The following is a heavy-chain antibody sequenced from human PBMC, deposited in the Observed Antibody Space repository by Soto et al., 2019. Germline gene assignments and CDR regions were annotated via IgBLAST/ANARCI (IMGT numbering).Heavy chain of an antibody. D-gene: IGHD2-2*01. CDR3: AGRDCSGTNCYYLDYYYMDV. CDR2: IYYSGST. CDR1: GGSFSSYY. J-gene: IGHJ6*03. Sequence: QVQLQESGPGLVRPSETLSLTCTVSGGSFSSYYWTWIRQSPGKGLEWIGYIYYSGSTDYNPSLRGRLAISIDTSKNQFYLRLNSMTAADTAVYYCAGRDCSGTNCYYLDYYYMDVWGKGTTVTVSS. V-gene: IGHV4-59*08.